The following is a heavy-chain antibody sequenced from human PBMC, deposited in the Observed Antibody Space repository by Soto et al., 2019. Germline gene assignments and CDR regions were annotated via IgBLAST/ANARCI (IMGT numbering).Heavy chain of an antibody. D-gene: IGHD4-17*01. CDR2: ISGSGGST. Sequence: HPGGSLRLSCAASGFTFSSYAMSWVRQAPGKWLEWVSAISGSGGSTYYADSVKGRFTISRDNSKNTLYLQMNSLRAEDTAVYYCAKRQGTDQTTVTILGAYYYYGMDVWGQGTTVTVSS. CDR1: GFTFSSYA. V-gene: IGHV3-23*01. J-gene: IGHJ6*02. CDR3: AKRQGTDQTTVTILGAYYYYGMDV.